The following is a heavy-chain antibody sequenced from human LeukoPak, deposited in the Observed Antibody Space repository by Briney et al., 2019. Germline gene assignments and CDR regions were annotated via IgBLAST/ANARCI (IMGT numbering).Heavy chain of an antibody. CDR2: ISSSGANI. CDR1: GFTFSRYT. Sequence: GGSLRLSCAASGFTFSRYTMNWVRQAPGKGLEWVSSISSSGANIYYADSVRGRFTISRDNAKNSLYLQMNSLRAEDTAVYYCARGDPTPNGSGSSFWFDPWGQGTLVTVSS. D-gene: IGHD3-10*01. V-gene: IGHV3-21*01. J-gene: IGHJ5*02. CDR3: ARGDPTPNGSGSSFWFDP.